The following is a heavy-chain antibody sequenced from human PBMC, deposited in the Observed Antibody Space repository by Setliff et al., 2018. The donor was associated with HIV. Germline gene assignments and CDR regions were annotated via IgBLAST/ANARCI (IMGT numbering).Heavy chain of an antibody. J-gene: IGHJ4*02. CDR3: AKDRYYDSSGSPFDY. Sequence: SLRLSCAASGFTFSSYGMHWVRQAPGKGLGWVAFIRYDGSNKYYADSVKGRFTISRDNSKNTLYLQMNSLRAEDTAVYYCAKDRYYDSSGSPFDYWGQGALVTVSS. V-gene: IGHV3-30*02. CDR1: GFTFSSYG. CDR2: IRYDGSNK. D-gene: IGHD3-22*01.